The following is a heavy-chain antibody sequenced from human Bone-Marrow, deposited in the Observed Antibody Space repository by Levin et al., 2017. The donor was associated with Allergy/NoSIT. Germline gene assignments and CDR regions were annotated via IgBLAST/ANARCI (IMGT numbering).Heavy chain of an antibody. J-gene: IGHJ3*02. CDR1: GFTFRTQD. CDR2: IGTAGDT. D-gene: IGHD5-18*01. CDR3: ARYNYEYNALDI. Sequence: PGGSLRLSCAASGFTFRTQDMHWVRQGTGKGLEWVSTIGTAGDTYYPDSVRGRFTISRENAKNSLYLQMNGLSAGDTAVYYCARYNYEYNALDIWGQGTMVTVSS. V-gene: IGHV3-13*01.